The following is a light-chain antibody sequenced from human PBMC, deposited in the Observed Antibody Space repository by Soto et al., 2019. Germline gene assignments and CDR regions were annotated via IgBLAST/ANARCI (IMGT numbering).Light chain of an antibody. Sequence: DIQMTQSPSTLSASVGDRVTITCRASQSISSWLAWYQQKPGKAPKLLIYDASSLESGVPSRSSGSGSGTEFTLTISSLQPDDFATYYCQQYNSYLWTFGQGTKVDIK. CDR1: QSISSW. J-gene: IGKJ1*01. CDR3: QQYNSYLWT. V-gene: IGKV1-5*01. CDR2: DAS.